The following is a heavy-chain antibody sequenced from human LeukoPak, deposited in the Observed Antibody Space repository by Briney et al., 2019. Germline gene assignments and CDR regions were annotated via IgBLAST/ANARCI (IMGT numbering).Heavy chain of an antibody. J-gene: IGHJ3*02. CDR2: INHSGST. CDR1: GGSFSGYY. D-gene: IGHD1-26*01. Sequence: SGTLSLTCAVYGGSFSGYYWSWIRQPPGKGLEWIGEINHSGSTNYNPSLKSRVTISVDTSKNQFSLKLSSVTAADTATYYCARERRELRGDAFDIWGQGTMVTVSS. CDR3: ARERRELRGDAFDI. V-gene: IGHV4-34*01.